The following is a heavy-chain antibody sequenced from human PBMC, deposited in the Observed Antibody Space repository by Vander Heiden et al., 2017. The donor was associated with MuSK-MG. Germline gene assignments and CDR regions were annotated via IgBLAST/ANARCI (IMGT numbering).Heavy chain of an antibody. CDR3: GCCVCSGGSCSRG. CDR2: ISSSSSHI. J-gene: IGHJ1*01. V-gene: IGHV3-21*01. CDR1: GFPFSSYS. Sequence: EVQLVESGGGLVKPGGSLRLSCAASGFPFSSYSMNWVRQAPGKGLEWVSSISSSSSHIYDAVAVKGRFTISRDNAKNSLYLQINSMRAEDTAVYCCGCCVCSGGSCSRGWGQGTLVTDYS. D-gene: IGHD2-15*01.